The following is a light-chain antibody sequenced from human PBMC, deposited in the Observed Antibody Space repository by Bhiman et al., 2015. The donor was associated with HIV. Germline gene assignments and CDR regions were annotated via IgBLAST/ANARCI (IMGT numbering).Light chain of an antibody. CDR3: QSADNSDSSVI. V-gene: IGLV3-25*03. CDR2: KDT. CDR1: RLPQQY. J-gene: IGLJ2*01. Sequence: SYELSQPPSVSVSPGQTARITCSGDRLPQQYAYWYQQKPGQAPVVVIYKDTERPSGIPERFSGSSSGTTVTLTISGVQAEDEADYYCQSADNSDSSVIFGGGTKLTVL.